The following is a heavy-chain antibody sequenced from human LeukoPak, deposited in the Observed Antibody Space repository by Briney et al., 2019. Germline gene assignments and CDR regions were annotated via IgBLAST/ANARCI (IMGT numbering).Heavy chain of an antibody. CDR3: ARDPGYQLLSFLDY. CDR1: GYIFSGYY. J-gene: IGHJ4*02. V-gene: IGHV1-2*02. Sequence: ASVKVSCKASGYIFSGYYMHWLRQAPGQGLEWMGWINPNSGGADYAQKFQGRVTMTRDTSISTAYMELSRLRSDDTAVYYCARDPGYQLLSFLDYWGQGTLVTVSS. D-gene: IGHD2-2*01. CDR2: INPNSGGA.